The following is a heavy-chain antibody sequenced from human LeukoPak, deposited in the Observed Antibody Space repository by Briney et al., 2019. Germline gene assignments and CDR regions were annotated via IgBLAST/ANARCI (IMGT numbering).Heavy chain of an antibody. J-gene: IGHJ4*02. CDR2: ISWDGGTT. CDR1: GFTFNDYT. D-gene: IGHD1-1*01. CDR3: AILTTPRNWNDGH. Sequence: GGSLRLSCAASGFTFNDYTMHWVRQGPGKGLEWVSLISWDGGTTSYADSVSGRFTISRDNRKNSLYLQMNSLRTEDTALYYCAILTTPRNWNDGHWGQGTLVTVSS. V-gene: IGHV3-43*01.